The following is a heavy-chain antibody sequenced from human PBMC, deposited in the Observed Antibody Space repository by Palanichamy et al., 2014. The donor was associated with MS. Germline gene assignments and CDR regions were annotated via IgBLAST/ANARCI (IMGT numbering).Heavy chain of an antibody. Sequence: QVQLVESGGRRWSEPGRSLRLSCAVSGSPSIITLCSGSARLQAGGWEWVAVISHDGSNKNYADSVEGRFTISRDNSKNTAYLQMNSLGVQDTAVYYCASRFLGADEYFQHWGQGTLVTVSS. CDR3: ASRFLGADEYFQH. CDR2: ISHDGSNK. J-gene: IGHJ1*01. D-gene: IGHD3-3*01. CDR1: GSPSIITL. V-gene: IGHV3-30*04.